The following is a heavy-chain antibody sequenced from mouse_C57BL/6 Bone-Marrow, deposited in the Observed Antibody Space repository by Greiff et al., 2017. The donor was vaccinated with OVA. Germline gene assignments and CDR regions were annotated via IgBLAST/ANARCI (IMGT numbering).Heavy chain of an antibody. V-gene: IGHV2-6-1*01. CDR1: GFSLTSYG. J-gene: IGHJ4*01. D-gene: IGHD2-3*01. CDR2: IWSDGST. CDR3: ARHESYDGYYEGGMDY. Sequence: QVQLKESGPGLVAPSQSLSITCTVSGFSLTSYGVHWVRQPPGKGLEWLVVIWSDGSTTYNSALKSRLSISKDNSKSQVFLKMNSLQTDDTAMYYCARHESYDGYYEGGMDYWGQGTSVTVSS.